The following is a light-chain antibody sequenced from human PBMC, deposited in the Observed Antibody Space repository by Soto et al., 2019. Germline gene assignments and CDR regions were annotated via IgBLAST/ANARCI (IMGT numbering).Light chain of an antibody. CDR1: SSDVGGYNY. V-gene: IGLV2-14*01. CDR2: EVS. J-gene: IGLJ2*01. Sequence: QSALTQPASVSGSPGQSITISCTGTSSDVGGYNYVSWYQQHAGKAPKLMIYEVSNRPSGVSNRFSGSKSGNTASLTISGLQAEDAADYYCSSYTTSGTLVFGGGTKLTVL. CDR3: SSYTTSGTLV.